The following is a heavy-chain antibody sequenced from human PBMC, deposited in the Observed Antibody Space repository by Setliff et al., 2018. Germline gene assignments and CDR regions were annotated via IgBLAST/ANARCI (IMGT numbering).Heavy chain of an antibody. Sequence: PGGSLRLSCAASGFTVSSNYMSWVRQAPGKGLEWVSVIYSGGSTYYADSVKGRFTISRDNSKNTLYLQMNSLRAEDTAVYYCASYGSWYERAHYYGMDVWGQGTTVTVSS. D-gene: IGHD6-13*01. CDR3: ASYGSWYERAHYYGMDV. J-gene: IGHJ6*02. V-gene: IGHV3-53*01. CDR1: GFTVSSNY. CDR2: IYSGGST.